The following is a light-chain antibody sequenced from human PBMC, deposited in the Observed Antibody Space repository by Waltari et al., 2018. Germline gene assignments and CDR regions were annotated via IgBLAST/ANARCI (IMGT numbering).Light chain of an antibody. J-gene: IGLJ2*01. Sequence: SVLTQPPSASGTPGQRVPLSCSGSSSNLGSTSVTWYQQLPGTAPKLLIYSNNQRPSGVPDRFSGSKSGTSASLAISGLQSEDEADYYCAAWDDSLNGPVFGGGTKLTVL. CDR1: SSNLGSTS. V-gene: IGLV1-44*01. CDR2: SNN. CDR3: AAWDDSLNGPV.